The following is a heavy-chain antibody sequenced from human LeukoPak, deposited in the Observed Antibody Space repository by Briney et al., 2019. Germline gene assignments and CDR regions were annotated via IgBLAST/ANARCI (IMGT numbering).Heavy chain of an antibody. CDR3: ARSTLQTLGA. D-gene: IGHD3-10*01. CDR1: GYTFTGYY. Sequence: ASVKVSCKASGYTFTGYYMHWVRQAPGQGLEWMGWINPNSGDTNYAQRFQGRVTMTRDTSISTAYMELSRLTSDDTAVYYCARSTLQTLGAWGQGTLVTVSS. J-gene: IGHJ5*02. CDR2: INPNSGDT. V-gene: IGHV1-2*02.